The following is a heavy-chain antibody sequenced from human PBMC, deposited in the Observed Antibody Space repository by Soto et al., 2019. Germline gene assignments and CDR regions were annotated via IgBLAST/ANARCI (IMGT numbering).Heavy chain of an antibody. CDR1: GFTFISYW. Sequence: PGGSLILSCAASGFTFISYWMHWVRQAPGKLLLLFSRINTYGXXTTXXXWXXXXXXXSRXXSNXXLYXXXXXLRAEDTAVYYCARDDGYNTIGYWGQGX. J-gene: IGHJ4*02. CDR3: ARDDGYNTIGY. D-gene: IGHD5-12*01. CDR2: INTYGXXT. V-gene: IGHV3-74*01.